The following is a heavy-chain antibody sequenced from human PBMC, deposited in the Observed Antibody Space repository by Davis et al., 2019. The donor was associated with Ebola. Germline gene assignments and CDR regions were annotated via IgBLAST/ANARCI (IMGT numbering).Heavy chain of an antibody. D-gene: IGHD2-2*01. Sequence: GSLRLSCAASGFTFSSYAMSWVRQPPGKGLEWIGEIYHSGSTNYNPSLKSRVTISIDKSKNQFSLKLSSVTAADTAVYYCARGGYCSSTSCYGYYYYGMDVWGQGTTVTVSS. CDR1: GFTFSSYAM. CDR2: IYHSGST. CDR3: ARGGYCSSTSCYGYYYYGMDV. J-gene: IGHJ6*02. V-gene: IGHV4-4*02.